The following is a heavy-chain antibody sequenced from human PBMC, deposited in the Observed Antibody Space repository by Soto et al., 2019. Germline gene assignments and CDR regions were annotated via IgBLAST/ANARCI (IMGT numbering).Heavy chain of an antibody. CDR1: GFTFNNYT. V-gene: IGHV3-30-3*01. CDR2: ISYDGSNK. D-gene: IGHD3-22*01. J-gene: IGHJ4*02. CDR3: ARDYDSSGYLDF. Sequence: ESGGGVVQPGRSLRLSCAASGFTFNNYTMHWVRQAPGKGLEWVALISYDGSNKYYADSVKGRFTISRDNSKNTLYLQMNSLRAEDTAVYYCARDYDSSGYLDFWGQGTLVTVSS.